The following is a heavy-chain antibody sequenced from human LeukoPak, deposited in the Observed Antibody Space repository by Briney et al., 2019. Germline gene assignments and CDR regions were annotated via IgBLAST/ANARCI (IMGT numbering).Heavy chain of an antibody. Sequence: SETLSLTCAVYGGSLSGYYWSWIRQPPGKGLEWIGEINHSGSTNYNPSLKSRVTISVDTSKNQFSLKLSSVTAADTAVYYCARGRIGFGELLSYYFDYWGQGTLVTVSS. CDR1: GGSLSGYY. CDR2: INHSGST. V-gene: IGHV4-34*01. J-gene: IGHJ4*02. CDR3: ARGRIGFGELLSYYFDY. D-gene: IGHD3-10*01.